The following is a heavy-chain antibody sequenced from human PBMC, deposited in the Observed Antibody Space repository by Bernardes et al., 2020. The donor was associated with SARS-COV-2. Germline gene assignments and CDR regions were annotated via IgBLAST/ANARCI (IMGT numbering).Heavy chain of an antibody. V-gene: IGHV4-59*01. CDR3: ARDRGYNWNYYYYYGMDV. Sequence: ATPSLTGTVSGGSIRSYYWSWIRPPPGKGLEWIGYIYYSGSTNYNPSLKSRVTISVDTSKNQFSLKLSSVTAADTAVYYCARDRGYNWNYYYYYGMDVWGQGTTVTVSS. J-gene: IGHJ6*02. D-gene: IGHD1-20*01. CDR2: IYYSGST. CDR1: GGSIRSYY.